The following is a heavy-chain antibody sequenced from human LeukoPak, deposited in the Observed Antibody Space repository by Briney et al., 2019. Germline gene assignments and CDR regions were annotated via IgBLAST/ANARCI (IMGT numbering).Heavy chain of an antibody. CDR2: IKGSAEAT. D-gene: IGHD3-22*01. CDR1: GFTFSSYI. V-gene: IGHV3-23*01. J-gene: IGHJ4*02. CDR3: ARDHESSGYPTSDC. Sequence: PGGSLRLCCEASGFTFSSYIMTWVRQAPGKGLEWVSTIKGSAEATFYADSVKDRFTISRDNSKNTLYLQMNSLRADDTALYFCARDHESSGYPTSDCWGQGTLVTVSS.